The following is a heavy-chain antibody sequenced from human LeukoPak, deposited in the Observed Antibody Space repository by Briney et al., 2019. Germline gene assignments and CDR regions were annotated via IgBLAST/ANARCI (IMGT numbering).Heavy chain of an antibody. CDR1: GGSFSGYY. D-gene: IGHD6-19*01. J-gene: IGHJ4*02. CDR2: INHSGST. V-gene: IGHV4-34*01. CDR3: ARDVHYSSGWYGY. Sequence: SETLSLTCAVYGGSFSGYYWSWIRQPPGKGLEWIGEINHSGSTNYNPSLKSRVTISVDTSKNQFSLKLSSLTAADTAVYYCARDVHYSSGWYGYWGQGTLVTVSS.